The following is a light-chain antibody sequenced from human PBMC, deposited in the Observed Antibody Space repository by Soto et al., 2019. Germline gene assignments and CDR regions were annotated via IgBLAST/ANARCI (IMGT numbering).Light chain of an antibody. CDR3: QQYKSYST. Sequence: IQMTQSPSSLSASVGDRVTITCQASQDITLYLNWYQHRPGKAPRLLIYDASTLESGVPSRFSGSGSGTEFTLTINNLQPDDLATYICQQYKSYSTFGRGTKVDVK. J-gene: IGKJ1*01. V-gene: IGKV1-13*02. CDR1: QDITLY. CDR2: DAS.